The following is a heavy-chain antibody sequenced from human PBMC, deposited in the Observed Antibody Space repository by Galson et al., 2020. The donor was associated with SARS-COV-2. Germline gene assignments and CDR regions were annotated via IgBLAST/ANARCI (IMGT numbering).Heavy chain of an antibody. CDR3: ARRTSQYSSGWYYYGMDV. J-gene: IGHJ6*02. Sequence: GESLKISCKGSGYSFTSYWIGWVRQMPGKGLEWMGIIYPGDSDTRYSPSFQGQVTISAAKSISTAYLQWSSLKASATAMYYCARRTSQYSSGWYYYGMDVWGQGTTVTVSS. D-gene: IGHD6-19*01. CDR2: IYPGDSDT. V-gene: IGHV5-51*01. CDR1: GYSFTSYW.